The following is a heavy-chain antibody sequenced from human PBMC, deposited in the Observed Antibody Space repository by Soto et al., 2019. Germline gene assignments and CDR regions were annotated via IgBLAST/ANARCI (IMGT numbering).Heavy chain of an antibody. V-gene: IGHV1-3*01. CDR1: GYTFSSYA. CDR2: INAGNGNT. J-gene: IGHJ5*02. D-gene: IGHD1-26*01. CDR3: ARASGSSYWFDP. Sequence: ASVKVSCKASGYTFSSYAIHWVRQAPGQGLEWMGWINAGNGNTKYSQKFQGRVTITRDTSTSTAYMELSSLRSDDTAVYYCARASGSSYWFDPWGQGTLVTVSS.